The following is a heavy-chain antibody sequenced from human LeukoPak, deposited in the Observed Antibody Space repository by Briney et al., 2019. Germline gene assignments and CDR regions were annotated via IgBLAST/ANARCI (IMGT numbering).Heavy chain of an antibody. V-gene: IGHV1-2*02. CDR2: INPNSGGT. D-gene: IGHD4-17*01. CDR3: ARDLDYGDYPLQVFDP. Sequence: GASVKVSCKASGYTFTGYYMHWVRQAPGQGPEWMGWINPNSGGTNYAQKFQGRVTMTRDTSISTAYMELSRLRSDDTAVYYCARDLDYGDYPLQVFDPWGQGTLVTVSS. J-gene: IGHJ5*02. CDR1: GYTFTGYY.